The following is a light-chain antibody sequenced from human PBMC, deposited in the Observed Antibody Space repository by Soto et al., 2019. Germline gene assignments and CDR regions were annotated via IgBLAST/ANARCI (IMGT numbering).Light chain of an antibody. CDR2: GAS. J-gene: IGKJ2*01. Sequence: EIVMTQSPATLSVSPGERATLSCRASQSVSSNLGWYQQKPGQAPRLLIYGASTRATGIPAGFSGSGSGTEFTLTVSSLQSEDFAVYYCQQYNNWPYTFGQGTKVDIK. CDR1: QSVSSN. CDR3: QQYNNWPYT. V-gene: IGKV3-15*01.